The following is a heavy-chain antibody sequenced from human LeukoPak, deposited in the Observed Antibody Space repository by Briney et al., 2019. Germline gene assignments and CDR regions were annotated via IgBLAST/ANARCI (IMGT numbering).Heavy chain of an antibody. Sequence: GGSLRLSCAASGFTFSGSTMHWVRQASGKGLEWVGRIKSKANNYATAYAASVKGRFIISRDDSKNTAYLQMNSLKAEDTALYYCTANGDSDYWGQGTLVTVSS. D-gene: IGHD4-17*01. CDR3: TANGDSDY. V-gene: IGHV3-73*01. J-gene: IGHJ4*02. CDR1: GFTFSGST. CDR2: IKSKANNYAT.